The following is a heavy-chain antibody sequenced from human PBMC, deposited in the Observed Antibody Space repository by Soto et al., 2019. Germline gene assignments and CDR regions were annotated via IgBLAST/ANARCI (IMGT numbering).Heavy chain of an antibody. J-gene: IGHJ4*02. CDR3: AHYRYYFDY. V-gene: IGHV2-5*02. D-gene: IGHD3-16*02. Sequence: QITLKESGPTLVKPTQTLTLTCTFSGFSLSATAVGVGWIRQPPGKALEWLALIYWDDDKRYSPSLKSRLTITKDTSKNQVVLTMTNMDPVDTATYYCAHYRYYFDYWGQGTLVAVSS. CDR1: GFSLSATAVG. CDR2: IYWDDDK.